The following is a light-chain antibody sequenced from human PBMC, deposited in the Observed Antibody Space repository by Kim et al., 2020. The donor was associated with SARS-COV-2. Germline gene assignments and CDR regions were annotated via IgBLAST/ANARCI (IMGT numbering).Light chain of an antibody. CDR1: QSISSW. CDR2: KAS. CDR3: QQYDSYPLT. Sequence: ESVGDRVTITCRASQSISSWLAWYQQKPGKAPKLLIYKASNLDTGVPSRFSGSGSGTEFILTISSLQPDDFASYYCQQYDSYPLTFGGGTKVDIK. J-gene: IGKJ4*01. V-gene: IGKV1-5*03.